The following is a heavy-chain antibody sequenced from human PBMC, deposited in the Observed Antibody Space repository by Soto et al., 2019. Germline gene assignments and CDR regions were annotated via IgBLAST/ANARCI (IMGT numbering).Heavy chain of an antibody. Sequence: SETLSLTCTVSGGSISSYYWSWIRQPPGKGLEWIGYIYDSGSSYYNPSLKSRVTMSVDTSKNQFSLKLSSVTAADTAVYYCAREKGYISGPKNFDYWGQGTLVTASS. CDR2: IYDSGSS. CDR3: AREKGYISGPKNFDY. V-gene: IGHV4-59*12. D-gene: IGHD5-12*01. CDR1: GGSISSYY. J-gene: IGHJ4*02.